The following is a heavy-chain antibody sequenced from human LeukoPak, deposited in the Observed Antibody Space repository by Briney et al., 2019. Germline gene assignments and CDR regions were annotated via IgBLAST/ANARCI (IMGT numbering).Heavy chain of an antibody. CDR1: GGSISSGGYY. Sequence: SETLSLTCTVSGGSISSGGYYWSWIRQHPGTGLEWIGYIYYSGSTYYNPSLKSRVTISVDTSKNQFSLKLSSVTAADTAVYYCARGGGYYQVTDYWGQGTLVTVSS. J-gene: IGHJ4*02. V-gene: IGHV4-31*03. D-gene: IGHD3-22*01. CDR3: ARGGGYYQVTDY. CDR2: IYYSGST.